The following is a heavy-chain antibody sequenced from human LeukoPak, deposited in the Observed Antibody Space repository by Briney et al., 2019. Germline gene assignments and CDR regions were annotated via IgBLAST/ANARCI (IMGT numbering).Heavy chain of an antibody. Sequence: GGSLRLSCAASGFTFSSYSMHWVRQAPGKGLEWVSSISNSSSYIFYADSMKGRFTISRNNAENSLYLQMSSLRAEDTAVYYCARAPTGVLGPTPAGYWGQETLVTVSS. D-gene: IGHD1-26*01. V-gene: IGHV3-21*01. CDR1: GFTFSSYS. J-gene: IGHJ4*02. CDR2: ISNSSSYI. CDR3: ARAPTGVLGPTPAGY.